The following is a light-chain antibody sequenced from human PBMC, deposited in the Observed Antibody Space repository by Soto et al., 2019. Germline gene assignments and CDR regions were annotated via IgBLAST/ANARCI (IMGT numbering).Light chain of an antibody. V-gene: IGKV1-9*01. J-gene: IGKJ4*01. CDR3: QQLNSYPLT. Sequence: DIQLTQSPSFLSASVGDSVTITCRASQGITSYLAWYQQEPGKAPKLLIYAASTLQSGVPSRFSGSGSGTEFTLTISSLQPEDFATYYCQQLNSYPLTFGGGTKVDIK. CDR2: AAS. CDR1: QGITSY.